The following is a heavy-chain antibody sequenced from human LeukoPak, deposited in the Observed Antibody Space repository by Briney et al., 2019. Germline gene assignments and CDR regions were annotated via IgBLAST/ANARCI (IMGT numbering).Heavy chain of an antibody. Sequence: GASVTVSFKVSGYTLTEISMHWVRQAPGKGLEWMGGFDPEEGETIYAQKFQGRVTMTEDTSTDTAYMELSSLRSEDTAVFYCVSDPITMIRGVIIEGFDPWGQGTLVTVSS. CDR3: VSDPITMIRGVIIEGFDP. J-gene: IGHJ5*02. V-gene: IGHV1-24*01. CDR2: FDPEEGET. CDR1: GYTLTEIS. D-gene: IGHD3-10*01.